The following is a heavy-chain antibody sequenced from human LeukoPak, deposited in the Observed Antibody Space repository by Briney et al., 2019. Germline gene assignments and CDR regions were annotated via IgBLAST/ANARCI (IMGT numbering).Heavy chain of an antibody. CDR2: TDPNGIT. CDR3: ARAHSGYDPLDY. J-gene: IGHJ4*02. CDR1: GFTFSNSW. Sequence: GGSLRLSCAASGFTFSNSWMHWVRQAPGKGLVWVSRTDPNGITTYADSVKGRFTISRDNAKNTLYLQMNSLRAEDTARYYCARAHSGYDPLDYWGQGTLVTVSS. D-gene: IGHD5-12*01. V-gene: IGHV3-74*03.